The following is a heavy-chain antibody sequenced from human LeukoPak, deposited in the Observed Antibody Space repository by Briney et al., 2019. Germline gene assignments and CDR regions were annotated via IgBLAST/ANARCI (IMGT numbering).Heavy chain of an antibody. CDR2: INHSGTT. CDR1: GGSFSGYY. D-gene: IGHD3-10*01. Sequence: SETLSLTCAVYGGSFSGYYWSWIRQSPGKGLEWIGEINHSGTTNYNPSLKSRVTISVDTSKNQFSLKLSSVTAADTAVYYCARRYGSGSYYNWCDPWGQGTLVTVSS. V-gene: IGHV4-34*01. J-gene: IGHJ5*02. CDR3: ARRYGSGSYYNWCDP.